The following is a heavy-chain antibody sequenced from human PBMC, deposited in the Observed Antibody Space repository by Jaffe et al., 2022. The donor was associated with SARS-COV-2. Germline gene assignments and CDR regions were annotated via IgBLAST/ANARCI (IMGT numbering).Heavy chain of an antibody. CDR1: GFTFSSYW. J-gene: IGHJ3*02. D-gene: IGHD3-22*01. Sequence: EVQLVESGGGLVQPGGSLRLSCAASGFTFSSYWMSWVRQAPGKGLEWVANIKQDGSEKYYVDSVKGRFTISRDNAKNSLYLQMNSLRAEDTAVYYCARDCYDSSGYYPDCAFDIWGQGTMVTVSS. CDR2: IKQDGSEK. CDR3: ARDCYDSSGYYPDCAFDI. V-gene: IGHV3-7*01.